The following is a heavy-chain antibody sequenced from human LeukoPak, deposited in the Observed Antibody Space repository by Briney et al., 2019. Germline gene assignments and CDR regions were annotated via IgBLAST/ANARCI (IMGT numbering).Heavy chain of an antibody. J-gene: IGHJ4*02. CDR1: GFTFSTFA. CDR3: ARDGGSVILTGYYSSASKYFDC. CDR2: ISYDGSKE. V-gene: IGHV3-30-3*01. Sequence: GGSLRLSCAASGFTFSTFALHWVRQAPGKGLEWVAVISYDGSKEYYGDSVKGRFTISRDNPENTLYLQMSSLRAEDTAVYYCARDGGSVILTGYYSSASKYFDCWGQGTLVTVSS. D-gene: IGHD3-9*01.